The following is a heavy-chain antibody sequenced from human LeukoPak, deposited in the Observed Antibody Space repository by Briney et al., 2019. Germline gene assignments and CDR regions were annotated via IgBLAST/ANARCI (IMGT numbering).Heavy chain of an antibody. J-gene: IGHJ4*02. Sequence: GGSLRLSCAASGFTFSSSEMHWVRQAPGKGLDWVSYISSRGSTKYYADSVKGRFTISRDNAKNSLYLQVNSLRAEDTAVYYCARESRDSSGYGNFDYWGQGTLVTVSS. CDR3: ARESRDSSGYGNFDY. CDR2: ISSRGSTK. CDR1: GFTFSSSE. V-gene: IGHV3-48*03. D-gene: IGHD3-22*01.